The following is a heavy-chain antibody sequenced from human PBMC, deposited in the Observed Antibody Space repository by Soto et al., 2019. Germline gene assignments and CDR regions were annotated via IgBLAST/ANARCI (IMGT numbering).Heavy chain of an antibody. J-gene: IGHJ5*02. CDR3: ARVPITMLVVGGDFDP. D-gene: IGHD3-22*01. Sequence: QVQLVQSGAEVKKPGASVKVSCKASGYTFTSYDINWVRQATGQGLEWMGWMNPNSGNTGYAQKFQGRVTMTRNTAIRTAYMQLSSLISEDTDVYYCARVPITMLVVGGDFDPWGQGTLVTVSS. V-gene: IGHV1-8*01. CDR1: GYTFTSYD. CDR2: MNPNSGNT.